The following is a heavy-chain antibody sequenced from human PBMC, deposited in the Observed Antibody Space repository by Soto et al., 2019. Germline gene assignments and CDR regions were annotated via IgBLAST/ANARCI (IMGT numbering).Heavy chain of an antibody. D-gene: IGHD6-6*01. Sequence: QLQLQESGPGLVKPSETLSLTCTVSGDSLSSSLYFWGWIRQPPGKWLEWIGNIYNSGNTYYNPSLKTRVTISVDPSKNQFSLKMNSVTAADTAVYYCARHGAAASPLSFFDSWGQGSLVTVSS. J-gene: IGHJ4*02. CDR1: GDSLSSSLYF. V-gene: IGHV4-39*01. CDR2: IYNSGNT. CDR3: ARHGAAASPLSFFDS.